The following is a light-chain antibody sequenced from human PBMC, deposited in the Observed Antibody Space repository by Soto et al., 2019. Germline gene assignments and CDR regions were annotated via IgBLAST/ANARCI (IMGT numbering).Light chain of an antibody. J-gene: IGLJ1*01. Sequence: SYELTQPPSVSVAPGQTARISCGGDNIGIKSVQWYQQRPGQAPVLVGHGNRDRPSGIAERFSGSNSGNTASLSISRVEAGDEADYYCQVWDSSSDHYVFGTGTKLTVL. CDR3: QVWDSSSDHYV. V-gene: IGLV3-21*02. CDR2: GNR. CDR1: NIGIKS.